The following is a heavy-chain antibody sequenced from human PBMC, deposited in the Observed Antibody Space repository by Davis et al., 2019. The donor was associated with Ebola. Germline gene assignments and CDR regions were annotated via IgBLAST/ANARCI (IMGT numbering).Heavy chain of an antibody. CDR3: ARGAYYYDSSGYYSFDY. V-gene: IGHV3-7*01. D-gene: IGHD3-22*01. CDR2: IKQDGSER. Sequence: GGSLRLSCAASGFTFGNYWMTWVRQAPGKGLEWVANIKQDGSERSYVDSVKGRFTISRDNAKNSLYLQMNSLRAEDTAVYYCARGAYYYDSSGYYSFDYWGQGTLVTVSS. J-gene: IGHJ4*02. CDR1: GFTFGNYW.